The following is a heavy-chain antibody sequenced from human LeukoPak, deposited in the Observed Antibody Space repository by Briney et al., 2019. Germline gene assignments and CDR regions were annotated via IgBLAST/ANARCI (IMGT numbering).Heavy chain of an antibody. J-gene: IGHJ3*02. CDR2: INSDGSST. CDR3: ARLYCRGGSCYPGDASDI. CDR1: GFTFSRYW. D-gene: IGHD2-15*01. Sequence: PGGSLRLSCAASGFTFSRYWMHWVRQAPGKGLVWVSTINSDGSSTSYADSVKGRFTISRDNAKNTLYLQMNSLRAEDMAVYYCARLYCRGGSCYPGDASDIWGQGTMVTVSS. V-gene: IGHV3-74*01.